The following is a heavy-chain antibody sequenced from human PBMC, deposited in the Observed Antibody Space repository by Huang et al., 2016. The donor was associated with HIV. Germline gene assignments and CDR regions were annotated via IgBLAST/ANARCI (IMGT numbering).Heavy chain of an antibody. CDR3: ARGDYYDSSGYHPGYFDY. D-gene: IGHD3-22*01. CDR2: IRNDGIKK. Sequence: VQLIESGGGVVQPGKSLRLSCATSGFILSNYGMHWVRQATGKGLKWVAFIRNDGIKKNYAEAVRGRFTVGRDNGNNTLFLQMRSLGVDDTAVYYCARGDYYDSSGYHPGYFDYWGQGILVTVSS. V-gene: IGHV3-33*04. CDR1: GFILSNYG. J-gene: IGHJ4*02.